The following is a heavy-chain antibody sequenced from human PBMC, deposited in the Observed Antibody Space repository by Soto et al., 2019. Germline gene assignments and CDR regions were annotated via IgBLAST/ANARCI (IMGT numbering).Heavy chain of an antibody. CDR1: GGCISSGGYY. CDR2: IYYSGST. J-gene: IGHJ4*02. Sequence: TLSLTCTVSGGCISSGGYYWSWIRQHPGKGLEWIGYIYYSGSTYYSPSLKSRVTISVDTSKNQLSLKLSSVTAADTAVYYCARGITLVPFDYWGQGTLVTAPS. CDR3: ARGITLVPFDY. V-gene: IGHV4-31*03. D-gene: IGHD3-10*01.